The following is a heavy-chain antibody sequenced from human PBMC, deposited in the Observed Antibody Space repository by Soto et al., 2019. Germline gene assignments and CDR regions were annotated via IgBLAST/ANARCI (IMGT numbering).Heavy chain of an antibody. D-gene: IGHD3-22*01. CDR2: TYYRSKWYN. J-gene: IGHJ6*02. CDR1: GDSVSSNSAA. V-gene: IGHV6-1*01. CDR3: ARDLSYYYDSSGYYSDGMDV. Sequence: QSQTLSLTCAISGDSVSSNSAAWNWIRQSPSRGLEWLGRTYYRSKWYNDYAVSVKSRITINPDTSKNQFSLQLNSVTPEDTAVYYCARDLSYYYDSSGYYSDGMDVWGQGTTVTVSS.